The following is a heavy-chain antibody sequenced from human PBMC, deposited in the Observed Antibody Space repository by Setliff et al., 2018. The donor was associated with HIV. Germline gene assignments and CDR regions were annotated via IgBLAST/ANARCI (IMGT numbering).Heavy chain of an antibody. V-gene: IGHV4-31*03. Sequence: KPSETLSLTCTVSGGSISSGGYYWSWIRQHPGKGLEWIGYIYYSGSTYYDPSLKSRVTISVDTSKNQFSLKLSSVTAADTAVYYCARVTSAHPTYYYYYMDVWGKGTTVTVSS. CDR2: IYYSGST. CDR3: ARVTSAHPTYYYYYMDV. CDR1: GGSISSGGYY. J-gene: IGHJ6*03. D-gene: IGHD6-25*01.